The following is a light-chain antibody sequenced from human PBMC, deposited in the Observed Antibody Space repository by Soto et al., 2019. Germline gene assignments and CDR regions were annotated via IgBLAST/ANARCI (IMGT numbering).Light chain of an antibody. CDR1: QSVSNNY. CDR2: GAS. V-gene: IGKV3-20*01. J-gene: IGKJ1*01. Sequence: ELVLTQSPGTLSLSPWESATLSCRASQSVSNNYLAWYQQQPGQAPRLLIYGASNRATGIPDRLSGSGSGTEFTLTISRLEPEDFALYYCQHYGSSGTFGQGTKVDIK. CDR3: QHYGSSGT.